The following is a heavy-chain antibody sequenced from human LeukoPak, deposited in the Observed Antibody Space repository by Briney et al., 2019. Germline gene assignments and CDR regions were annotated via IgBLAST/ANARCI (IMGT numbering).Heavy chain of an antibody. J-gene: IGHJ4*02. Sequence: QPGGSLRLSCAASGFTFSISAMTWVRQAPGKGLEWVSAINSGGSTYYADSVKGRFTISRDNSKNTLYLQMNSLRAEDTAVYYCAKDLVAVVAATFDYWGQGTLVTVSS. CDR1: GFTFSISA. CDR2: INSGGST. V-gene: IGHV3-23*01. CDR3: AKDLVAVVAATFDY. D-gene: IGHD2-15*01.